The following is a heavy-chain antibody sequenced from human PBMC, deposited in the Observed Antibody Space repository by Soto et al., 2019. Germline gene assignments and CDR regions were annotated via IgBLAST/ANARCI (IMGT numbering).Heavy chain of an antibody. CDR2: IIPIFGTA. V-gene: IGHV1-69*13. CDR3: AREGWVTTVTTGRYYYYGMDV. J-gene: IGHJ6*02. Sequence: RASVKVSCKASGGTFSSYAISWVRQAPGQGLEWMGGIIPIFGTANYAQKFQGRVTITADESTSTAYMELSSLRSEDTAVYYCAREGWVTTVTTGRYYYYGMDVWGQGTTVTVS. CDR1: GGTFSSYA. D-gene: IGHD4-4*01.